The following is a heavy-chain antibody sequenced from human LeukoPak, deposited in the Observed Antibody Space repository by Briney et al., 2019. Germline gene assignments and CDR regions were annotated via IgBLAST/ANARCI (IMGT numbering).Heavy chain of an antibody. J-gene: IGHJ6*02. CDR1: GFTVSSNY. D-gene: IGHD3-3*01. Sequence: GGSLRLSCAASGFTVSSNYMSWVRQAPGKGLEWVSVIYSGGSTYYADSVKGRFTISRDNSKNTLYLQMNSLRAEDTAVYYCDFWSGYRRGSSGMDVWGQGTTVTVSS. CDR2: IYSGGST. V-gene: IGHV3-53*01. CDR3: DFWSGYRRGSSGMDV.